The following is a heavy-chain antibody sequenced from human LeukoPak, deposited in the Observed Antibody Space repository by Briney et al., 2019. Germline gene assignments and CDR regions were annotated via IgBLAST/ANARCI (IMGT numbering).Heavy chain of an antibody. CDR2: IYASGST. CDR1: GVSINNYY. V-gene: IGHV4-4*07. D-gene: IGHD3-10*01. CDR3: ARTKSRDYYYYYMDV. Sequence: SETLSLTCTVSGVSINNYYWSWIRQPAGKGLEWIGRIYASGSTNYNPSLKSRVTMSVDTSKNQFSLQLSSVTAADTAVYYCARTKSRDYYYYYMDVWGKGTTVTISS. J-gene: IGHJ6*03.